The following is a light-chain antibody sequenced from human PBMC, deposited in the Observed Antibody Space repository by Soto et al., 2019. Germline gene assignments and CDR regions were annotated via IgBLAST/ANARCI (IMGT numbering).Light chain of an antibody. Sequence: IQLTQSPSSLSASVGETVTIACRASQDSDNSLNWYQHKPGKAPKLLVYAVSFLETGVPSRFSARGSGTVFSLTINSLQSDEFATYYCEQHDGRPTMTFGQGTRLDSK. CDR2: AVS. CDR3: EQHDGRPTMT. J-gene: IGKJ5*01. V-gene: IGKV1-33*01. CDR1: QDSDNS.